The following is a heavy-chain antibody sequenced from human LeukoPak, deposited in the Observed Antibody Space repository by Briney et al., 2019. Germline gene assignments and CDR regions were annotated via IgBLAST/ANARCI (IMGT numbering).Heavy chain of an antibody. CDR1: GFTFSSYS. D-gene: IGHD3-10*01. Sequence: GGSLRLSCAASGFTFSSYSMNWVRQAPGKGLEWVSYISSSSGTIYYADSVKGRFTISRDNAKNSLYLQMNSLRAEDTAVYYCARDQGYYGSGSYGYWGQGTLVTVSS. CDR2: ISSSSGTI. J-gene: IGHJ4*02. V-gene: IGHV3-48*01. CDR3: ARDQGYYGSGSYGY.